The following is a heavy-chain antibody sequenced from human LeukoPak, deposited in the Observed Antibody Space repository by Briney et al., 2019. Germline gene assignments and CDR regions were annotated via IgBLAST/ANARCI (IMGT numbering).Heavy chain of an antibody. J-gene: IGHJ4*02. CDR2: MYPGGGT. CDR1: GGPINYYY. V-gene: IGHV4-4*07. Sequence: PSETLSLTCTVSGGPINYYYWSWIPQPAGKPLEWIGRMYPGGGTNYNPSLKSRVTMSVDTSKNQFSLRLSSVTAAHTAVYYCARDAGTTVTLVSFDYWGQGTLVTVSS. CDR3: ARDAGTTVTLVSFDY. D-gene: IGHD4-17*01.